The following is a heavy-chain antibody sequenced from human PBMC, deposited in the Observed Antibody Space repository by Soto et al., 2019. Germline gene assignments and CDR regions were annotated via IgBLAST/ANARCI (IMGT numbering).Heavy chain of an antibody. CDR2: IYSSGSN. D-gene: IGHD3-3*01. CDR1: GDSISSTY. CDR3: ARGYESGYTYGHDL. J-gene: IGHJ5*02. V-gene: IGHV4-4*07. Sequence: QVQLHESGPGLVKPSATLSLTCTVSGDSISSTYWSWVRQLAGRGLEWIGRIYSSGSNNYNPSLESRVTMSVDTSKNQFSLTLRSVTAADTAFYFCARGYESGYTYGHDLWGQGTLVTVSS.